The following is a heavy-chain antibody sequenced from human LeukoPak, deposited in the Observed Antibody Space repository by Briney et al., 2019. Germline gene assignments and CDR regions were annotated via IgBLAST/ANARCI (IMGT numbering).Heavy chain of an antibody. D-gene: IGHD5-18*01. CDR1: GFTFSNYE. V-gene: IGHV3-48*03. CDR2: INSDGSTI. J-gene: IGHJ3*02. Sequence: GGSLRLSCAASGFTFSNYEMNWVRQAPGKGLEWVSYINSDGSTIYYADSVKGRFTMSRDNAKNSLYLQMNSLRAEDTAVYYCAKDSMDTAMVALAFDIWGQGTMVTVSS. CDR3: AKDSMDTAMVALAFDI.